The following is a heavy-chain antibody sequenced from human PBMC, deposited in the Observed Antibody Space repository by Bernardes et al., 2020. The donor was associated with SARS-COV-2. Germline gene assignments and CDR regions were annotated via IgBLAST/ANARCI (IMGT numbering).Heavy chain of an antibody. CDR2: IFYSGRA. V-gene: IGHV4-39*01. CDR1: GGSISSSSYY. CDR3: ARLDSYGYSFDI. Sequence: SETLSLTCTVPGGSISSSSYYWDWIRQPPGKGLEYIGNIFYSGRAYYNPSLKSRVTISVDTSRNQFSLKLSSVTAADTAVYYCARLDSYGYSFDIWGQGTMVTVSS. J-gene: IGHJ3*02. D-gene: IGHD5-18*01.